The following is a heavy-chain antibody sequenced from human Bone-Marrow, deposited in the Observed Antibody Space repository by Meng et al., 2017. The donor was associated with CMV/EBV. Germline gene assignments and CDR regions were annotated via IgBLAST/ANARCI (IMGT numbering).Heavy chain of an antibody. Sequence: SVKVSCKASGGTFSSYTISWVRQAPGQGLEWMGRIIPILGIANYAQKFQGRVTITADKSTSTAYMELSSLRSEDTAVYYCARAALILGFYPWGQGTLVTVSS. CDR3: ARAALILGFYP. CDR2: IIPILGIA. V-gene: IGHV1-69*02. D-gene: IGHD6-25*01. J-gene: IGHJ5*02. CDR1: GGTFSSYT.